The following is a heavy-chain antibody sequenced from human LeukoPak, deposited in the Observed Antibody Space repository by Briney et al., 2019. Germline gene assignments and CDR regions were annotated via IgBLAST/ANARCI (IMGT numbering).Heavy chain of an antibody. D-gene: IGHD3-10*01. CDR1: GGSISSYY. Sequence: SETLSLTCTVSGGSISSYYWSWIRQPAGKGLEWIGRIYTSGSTNYNPSLKSRVTMSVDTSKNQFSLKLSSVTAADTAVYYCARDGVTMVRGPYYFDYWGQGTLVTVSS. J-gene: IGHJ4*02. CDR3: ARDGVTMVRGPYYFDY. CDR2: IYTSGST. V-gene: IGHV4-4*07.